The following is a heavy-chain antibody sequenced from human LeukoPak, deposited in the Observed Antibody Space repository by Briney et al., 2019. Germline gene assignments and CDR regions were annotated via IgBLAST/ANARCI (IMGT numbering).Heavy chain of an antibody. CDR3: ATLYSYGPYYFDY. J-gene: IGHJ4*02. Sequence: ASVKVSCKASGYTFTGYYMHWVRQAPGQGLEWMGWINPNSGGTNYAQKFQGRVTMTRDTSISTAYMELSSLRSEDTAVYYCATLYSYGPYYFDYWGQGTLVTVSS. CDR1: GYTFTGYY. D-gene: IGHD5-18*01. CDR2: INPNSGGT. V-gene: IGHV1-2*02.